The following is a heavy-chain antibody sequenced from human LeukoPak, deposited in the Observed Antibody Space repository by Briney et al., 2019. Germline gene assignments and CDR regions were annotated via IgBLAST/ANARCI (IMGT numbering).Heavy chain of an antibody. CDR1: GFTFSSYW. Sequence: GGSLRLSCAASGFTFSSYWMHWVRQAPGKGLEWLAFIRYDGTNTHYADSVKGRFTISRDNSENTLYLQMNTLTIEDTAVYYCAKLAELVVTNNWFDPWGQGTLVTVSS. CDR3: AKLAELVVTNNWFDP. D-gene: IGHD2-15*01. J-gene: IGHJ5*02. V-gene: IGHV3-30*02. CDR2: IRYDGTNT.